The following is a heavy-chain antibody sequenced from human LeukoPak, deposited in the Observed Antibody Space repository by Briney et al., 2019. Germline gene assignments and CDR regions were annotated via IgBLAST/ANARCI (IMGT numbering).Heavy chain of an antibody. D-gene: IGHD6-25*01. V-gene: IGHV3-13*01. J-gene: IGHJ4*02. CDR3: GRSVMTAAGAIDY. CDR2: IGIRGDT. Sequence: GALRLSCAASGFTFIDYDMHWVRQVIGKGLEWVSAIGIRGDTHYSGSVKGRFTISRDNAKRSVDLQMNSLRADDTAIYYCGRSVMTAAGAIDYWGLGTLVTVSS. CDR1: GFTFIDYD.